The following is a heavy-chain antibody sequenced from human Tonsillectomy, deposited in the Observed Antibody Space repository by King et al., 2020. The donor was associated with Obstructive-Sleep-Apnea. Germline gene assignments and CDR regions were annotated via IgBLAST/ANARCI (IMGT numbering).Heavy chain of an antibody. J-gene: IGHJ5*02. CDR1: GDSVNTYY. CDR3: ARRGEYCSDSNCYSKGFDT. V-gene: IGHV4-59*08. D-gene: IGHD2-15*01. CDR2: VYYGGSP. Sequence: QLQESGPGLVRPSETLSLTCTVSGDSVNTYYWSWLRQPPGKGLEWIGYVYYGGSPHYNPSLKSRVTISIDTSKNHFSLKLSSVTAADTAVYYCARRGEYCSDSNCYSKGFDTWGQGTLVSVSS.